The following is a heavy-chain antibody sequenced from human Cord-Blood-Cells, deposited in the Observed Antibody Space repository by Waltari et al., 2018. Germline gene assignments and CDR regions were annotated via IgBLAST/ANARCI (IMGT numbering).Heavy chain of an antibody. V-gene: IGHV4-4*07. J-gene: IGHJ6*02. CDR1: GGSISSYY. Sequence: QVQLQESGPGLVKPSETLSLTCTVSGGSISSYYWSWIRQPAGTGLEWIGRIYTSGSPNDNPALESRGTMSVYTSKNQFALKLSSVTAADTAVYYCARDSVVATRRRYYYYYGMDVWGQGTTVTVSS. D-gene: IGHD5-12*01. CDR3: ARDSVVATRRRYYYYYGMDV. CDR2: IYTSGSP.